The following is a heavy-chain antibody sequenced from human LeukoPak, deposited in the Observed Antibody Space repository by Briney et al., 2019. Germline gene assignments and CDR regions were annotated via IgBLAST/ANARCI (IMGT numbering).Heavy chain of an antibody. CDR3: AREYVDTGEYYFDY. Sequence: SGGSLRLSCAASGFTFSSYAMHWVRQAPGKGLEWVAVISYDGSNKYYADSVKGRFTISRDNSKNTLYLQTNSLRAEDTAVYYCAREYVDTGEYYFDYWGQGTLVTVSS. J-gene: IGHJ4*02. CDR2: ISYDGSNK. D-gene: IGHD5-18*01. V-gene: IGHV3-30-3*01. CDR1: GFTFSSYA.